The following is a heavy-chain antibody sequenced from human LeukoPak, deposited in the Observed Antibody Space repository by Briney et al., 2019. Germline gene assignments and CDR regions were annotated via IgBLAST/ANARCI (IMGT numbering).Heavy chain of an antibody. V-gene: IGHV3-53*01. CDR2: IYSGGST. CDR3: ARGGSDFWSGYYYHFDY. CDR1: GFTFSSYA. D-gene: IGHD3-3*01. Sequence: GGSLRLSCAASGFTFSSYAMSWVRQAPGKGLEWVSVIYSGGSTYYADSVKGRFTTSRDNSKNTLYLQMNSLRAEDTAVYYCARGGSDFWSGYYYHFDYWGQGTLVTVSS. J-gene: IGHJ4*02.